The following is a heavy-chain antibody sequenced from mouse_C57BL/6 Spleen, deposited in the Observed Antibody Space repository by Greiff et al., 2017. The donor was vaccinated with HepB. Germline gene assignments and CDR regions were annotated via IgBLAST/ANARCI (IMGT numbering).Heavy chain of an antibody. J-gene: IGHJ4*01. CDR3: ARSYDSRPYAMDY. Sequence: EVQLQQSGPELVKPGASVKMSCKASGYTFTDYNMHWVKQSHGKSLEWIGYINPNNGGTSYNQKFKGKATLTVNKSSSTAYMELRSLTSEDSAVYYCARSYDSRPYAMDYWGQGTSVTVSS. D-gene: IGHD2-4*01. V-gene: IGHV1-22*01. CDR2: INPNNGGT. CDR1: GYTFTDYN.